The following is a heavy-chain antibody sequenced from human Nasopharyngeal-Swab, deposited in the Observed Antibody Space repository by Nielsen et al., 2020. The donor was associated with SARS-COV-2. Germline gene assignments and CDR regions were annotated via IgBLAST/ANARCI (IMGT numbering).Heavy chain of an antibody. D-gene: IGHD3-3*01. CDR3: ARGVSNPIYSRSYYDS. V-gene: IGHV4-34*01. CDR1: GEPSSRHF. J-gene: IGHJ4*02. CDR2: INHSGST. Sequence: SETLSLTCQVPGEPSSRHFWSWIRQAPGTGLEWIGEINHSGSTNYSPSLKSRVSMSVDTIPTRFSMKLTSVSAADTAVYYCARGVSNPIYSRSYYDSWGQVTPVTVSS.